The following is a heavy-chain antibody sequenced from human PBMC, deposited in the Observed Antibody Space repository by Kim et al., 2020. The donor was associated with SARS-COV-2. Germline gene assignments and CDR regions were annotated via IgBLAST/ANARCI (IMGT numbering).Heavy chain of an antibody. Sequence: GGSLRLSCAASGFTFDDYAMHWVRQAPGKGLEWVSLISGDGGSTYYADSVKGRFTISRDNSKNSLYLQMNSLRTEDTALYYCATNTGTGYYYDSSGSGRPDYWGQGTLVTVSS. CDR1: GFTFDDYA. V-gene: IGHV3-43*02. CDR2: ISGDGGST. D-gene: IGHD3-22*01. CDR3: ATNTGTGYYYDSSGSGRPDY. J-gene: IGHJ4*02.